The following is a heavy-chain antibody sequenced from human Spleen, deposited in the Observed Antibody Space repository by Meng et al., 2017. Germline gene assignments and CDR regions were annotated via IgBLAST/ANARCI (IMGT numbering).Heavy chain of an antibody. CDR1: GFTFSSYS. CDR2: ISSSSTYI. Sequence: GESLKISCAASGFTFSSYSMNWVRQAPGKGLEWVSYISSSSTYIYYADSVKGRFTISRDNAKNSLYLQMDSLRAEDTAVYYCASPVYDSSGFSVYYYYDMDVWGQGTTVTVSS. CDR3: ASPVYDSSGFSVYYYYDMDV. V-gene: IGHV3-21*01. J-gene: IGHJ6*02. D-gene: IGHD3-22*01.